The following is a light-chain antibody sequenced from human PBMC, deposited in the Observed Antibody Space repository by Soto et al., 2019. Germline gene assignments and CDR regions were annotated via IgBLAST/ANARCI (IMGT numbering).Light chain of an antibody. Sequence: EIVLTQSPATLSLSPGESAALSCRASQSVASHLAWYQQKPGQPPRLFIYDASNRATGVPARFSGSGSGTDFTLTISRLGPEDFSVYHCQHRHSLLLTFGGGTKVEI. CDR1: QSVASH. CDR3: QHRHSLLLT. J-gene: IGKJ4*01. CDR2: DAS. V-gene: IGKV3-11*01.